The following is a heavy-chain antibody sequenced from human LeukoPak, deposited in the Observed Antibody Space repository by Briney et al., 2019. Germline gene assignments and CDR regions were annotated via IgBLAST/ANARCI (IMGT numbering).Heavy chain of an antibody. J-gene: IGHJ4*02. V-gene: IGHV3-48*01. CDR1: GFTFSSYT. Sequence: GGSLRLSCAASGFTFSSYTMNWVRQAPGKGLEWVSYISSSSSTIYYADSVKGRFTISRDNAKNSLYLQMNSLRAEDTALYYCAKALSYSITAATDYWGQGTLVTVSS. D-gene: IGHD6-25*01. CDR3: AKALSYSITAATDY. CDR2: ISSSSSTI.